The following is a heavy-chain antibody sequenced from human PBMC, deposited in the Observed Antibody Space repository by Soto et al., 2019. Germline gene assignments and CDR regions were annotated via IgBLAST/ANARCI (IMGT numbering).Heavy chain of an antibody. CDR3: AREKGLMVYARGYGMDV. D-gene: IGHD2-8*01. CDR2: INPNSGGT. CDR1: GYTFTGYY. Sequence: ASVKVSCKASGYTFTGYYMHWVRRAPGQGLEWMGWINPNSGGTNYAQKFQGRVTMTRDTSISTAYMELSRLRSDDTAVYYCAREKGLMVYARGYGMDVWGQGTTVTVSS. V-gene: IGHV1-2*02. J-gene: IGHJ6*02.